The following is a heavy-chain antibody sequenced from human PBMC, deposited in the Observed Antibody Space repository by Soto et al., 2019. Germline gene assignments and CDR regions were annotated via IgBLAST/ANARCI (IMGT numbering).Heavy chain of an antibody. J-gene: IGHJ6*03. CDR2: ILSSDEK. Sequence: QVTLKESGPVLVKPPETLTLTCTVSGFSLRNARMGVSWIRQPPGKALEWLAHILSSDEKSYNTSLKGRLTLSQDTSKSQVVLTMINMDPVDTATYFCARMLAVNYYYYYVDVWGEGTTVTVSS. V-gene: IGHV2-26*01. CDR1: GFSLRNARMG. CDR3: ARMLAVNYYYYYVDV. D-gene: IGHD3-22*01.